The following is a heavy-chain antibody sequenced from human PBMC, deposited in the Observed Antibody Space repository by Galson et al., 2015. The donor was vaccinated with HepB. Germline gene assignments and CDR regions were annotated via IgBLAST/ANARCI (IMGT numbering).Heavy chain of an antibody. CDR3: AKGPMARADYYFDY. CDR1: GFMFSNYA. J-gene: IGHJ4*02. V-gene: IGHV3-23*01. D-gene: IGHD3-10*01. CDR2: VSGNGVNT. Sequence: SLRLSCAASGFMFSNYAMNWVRQAPGKGLEWVSGVSGNGVNTYYADSVQGRFSISRDNSKNTLYLQMNSLRDEDLAGYYCAKGPMARADYYFDYWGQGTLAAVSS.